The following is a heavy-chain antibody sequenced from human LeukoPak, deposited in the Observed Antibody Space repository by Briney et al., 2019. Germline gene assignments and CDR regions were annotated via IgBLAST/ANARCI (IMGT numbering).Heavy chain of an antibody. J-gene: IGHJ4*02. V-gene: IGHV3-43*02. CDR1: GFTFSNYA. Sequence: GGSLRLSCAASGFTFSNYAMSWVRQAPGKGLEWVSSISGSGGSTYYADSVKGRFTISGDNSKNSLYLHMNSLRTEDAALYYCAKDIRPSIAVAGTFPPEFDYWGQGTLVTVSS. CDR2: ISGSGGST. CDR3: AKDIRPSIAVAGTFPPEFDY. D-gene: IGHD6-19*01.